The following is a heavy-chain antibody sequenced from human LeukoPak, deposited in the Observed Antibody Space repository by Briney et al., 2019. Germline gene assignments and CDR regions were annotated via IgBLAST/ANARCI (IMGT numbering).Heavy chain of an antibody. CDR2: MNPNSGNT. CDR1: GYTFTSSD. D-gene: IGHD3-10*01. V-gene: IGHV1-8*01. J-gene: IGHJ4*02. Sequence: ASVKVSCKASGYTFTSSDINWVRQATGQGLEWMGWMNPNSGNTGYAQKFQGRVTMTMNTSISTAYMELSSLRSEGTAVYYCARGGYGSGSYPIDSWGQGTLVTVSS. CDR3: ARGGYGSGSYPIDS.